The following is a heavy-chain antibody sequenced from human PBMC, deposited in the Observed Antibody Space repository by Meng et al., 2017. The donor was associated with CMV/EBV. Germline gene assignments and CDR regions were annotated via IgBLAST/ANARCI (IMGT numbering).Heavy chain of an antibody. Sequence: GGSLRLSCAASGFTFSDYYMNWVRQAPGKGLEWVSVIYSGGSTYYADSVKGRFTISRDNSKNTLYLQMNSLRAEDTAVYYCAREVVPDYWGQGTLVTVSS. CDR2: IYSGGST. D-gene: IGHD2-2*01. CDR1: GFTFSDYY. CDR3: AREVVPDY. J-gene: IGHJ4*02. V-gene: IGHV3-66*02.